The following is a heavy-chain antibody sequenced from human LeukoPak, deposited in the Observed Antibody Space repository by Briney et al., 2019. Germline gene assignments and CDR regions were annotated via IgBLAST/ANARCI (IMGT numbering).Heavy chain of an antibody. J-gene: IGHJ4*02. V-gene: IGHV4-59*08. D-gene: IGHD3-3*02. Sequence: SETLSLTCSVSGGYISGYYWTWIRQSPGKGLEWIGNMFYSGNTNYNPSLKSRVTMAVDTSKNQFSLNLSSVTAADTAVYYCARGQFWSGYSIWGQGTLVTVSS. CDR3: ARGQFWSGYSI. CDR1: GGYISGYY. CDR2: MFYSGNT.